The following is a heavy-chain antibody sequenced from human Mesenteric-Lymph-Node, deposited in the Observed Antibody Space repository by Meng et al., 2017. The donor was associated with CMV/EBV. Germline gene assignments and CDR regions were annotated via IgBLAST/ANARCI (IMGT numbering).Heavy chain of an antibody. Sequence: GGSLRLSCAASGFTFSSYEMNWVRQAPGKGLEWVSYISSSGSTIYYADSVKGRFTISRDNAKNSLYLQMNSLRAEDTAVYYCATNYYYYYYGMDVWGQGTTVTVSS. CDR1: GFTFSSYE. CDR2: ISSSGSTI. J-gene: IGHJ6*02. CDR3: ATNYYYYYYGMDV. V-gene: IGHV3-48*03.